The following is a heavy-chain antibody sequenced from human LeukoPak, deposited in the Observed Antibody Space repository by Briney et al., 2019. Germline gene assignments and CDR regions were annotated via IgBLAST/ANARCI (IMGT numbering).Heavy chain of an antibody. CDR2: ISSSGSTI. CDR1: GFTFSSYE. D-gene: IGHD3-22*01. Sequence: GGSLRLSCAASGFTFSSYEMNWVRQAPGKGLEWISYISSSGSTIYYADSVKGRFTISRDNAKNSLYLQMNSLRAEDTAIYYCAGNRPSSGFDYWGQGTLVTVSS. V-gene: IGHV3-48*03. J-gene: IGHJ4*02. CDR3: AGNRPSSGFDY.